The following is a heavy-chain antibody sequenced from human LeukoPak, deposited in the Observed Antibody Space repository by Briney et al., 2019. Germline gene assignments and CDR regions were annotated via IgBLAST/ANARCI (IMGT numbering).Heavy chain of an antibody. V-gene: IGHV3-30-3*01. CDR2: ISYDGSNK. D-gene: IGHD6-19*01. CDR3: ARGSYSSGPRYNWFDP. CDR1: GFTFSSYA. Sequence: PGGSLRLSCAASGFTFSSYAMHWVRQAPGKGLEWVAVISYDGSNKYYADSVKGRFTISRDNSKTTLYLQMNSLRAEDTAVYYCARGSYSSGPRYNWFDPWGQGTLVTVSS. J-gene: IGHJ5*02.